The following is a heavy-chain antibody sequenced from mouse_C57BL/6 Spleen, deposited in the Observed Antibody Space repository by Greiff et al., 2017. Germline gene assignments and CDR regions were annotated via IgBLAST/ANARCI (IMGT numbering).Heavy chain of an antibody. CDR3: ARAPYGYDDAMDY. Sequence: EVQLQQSGPELVKPGASVKIPCKASGYTFTDYNMDWVKQSHGKSLEWIGDINPNNGGTNYNQKFKGKATLTVDKSSSTAYMELRSLTSEDTAVYYGARAPYGYDDAMDYWGQGTSVTVAS. V-gene: IGHV1-18*01. J-gene: IGHJ4*01. D-gene: IGHD2-2*01. CDR1: GYTFTDYN. CDR2: INPNNGGT.